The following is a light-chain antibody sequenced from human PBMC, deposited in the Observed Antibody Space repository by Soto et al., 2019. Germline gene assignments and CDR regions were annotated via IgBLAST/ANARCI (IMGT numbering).Light chain of an antibody. J-gene: IGKJ4*01. CDR2: ETS. CDR1: QSVANW. V-gene: IGKV1D-16*01. Sequence: DVQMTQSPSSLSASVGDRVSITCRASQSVANWLAWYQQKPGKAPKSLIYETSTLQSGVQSRFSGSGSGTYFTLTINSLQPEDFATYYCQQYNNFPPTFGGGTKVEIK. CDR3: QQYNNFPPT.